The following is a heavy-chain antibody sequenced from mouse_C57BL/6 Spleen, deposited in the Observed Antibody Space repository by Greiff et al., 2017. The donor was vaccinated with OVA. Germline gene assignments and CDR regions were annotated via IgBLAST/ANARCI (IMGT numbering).Heavy chain of an antibody. Sequence: DVMLVESGGDLVKPGGSLKLSCAASGFTFSSYGMSWVRQTPDKRLEWVATISSGGSYTYYPDSVKGRFTISRDNAKNTLYLQMSSLKSEDTAMYYCARRNWDEGYFDYWGQGTTLTVSS. CDR2: ISSGGSYT. J-gene: IGHJ2*01. CDR3: ARRNWDEGYFDY. CDR1: GFTFSSYG. V-gene: IGHV5-6*02. D-gene: IGHD4-1*01.